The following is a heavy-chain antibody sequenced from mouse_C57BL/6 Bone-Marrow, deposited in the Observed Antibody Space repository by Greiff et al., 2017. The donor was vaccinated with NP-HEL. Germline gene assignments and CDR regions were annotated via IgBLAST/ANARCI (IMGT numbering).Heavy chain of an antibody. V-gene: IGHV7-3*01. J-gene: IGHJ1*03. CDR3: ARWTYGSSYGYCYFDV. Sequence: DVMLVESGGGLVQPGGSLSLSCAASGFTFTDYYMSWVRQPPGKALEWLGFIRNKATGYTTEYSASVKGRLTISRDNSQSILYLKSHDLRAEDSATDSCARWTYGSSYGYCYFDVWGTGTTVTVSS. CDR1: GFTFTDYY. CDR2: IRNKATGYTT. D-gene: IGHD1-1*01.